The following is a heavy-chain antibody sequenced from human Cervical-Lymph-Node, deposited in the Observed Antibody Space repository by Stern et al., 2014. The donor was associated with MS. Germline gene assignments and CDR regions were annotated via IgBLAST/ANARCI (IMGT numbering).Heavy chain of an antibody. CDR1: GYRFTSYW. V-gene: IGHV5-51*01. J-gene: IGHJ4*02. CDR2: SFPSDSDV. D-gene: IGHD2/OR15-2a*01. CDR3: VRLPFENN. Sequence: EVQLVESGAEVKKPGESLKISCQGSGYRFTSYWVGWVRQMPGKGRGWMGTSFPSDSDVRHSPSFQGQVTISVDKSNSTAYLQWSSLKASDTGMYFCVRLPFENNWGQGTPVTVSS.